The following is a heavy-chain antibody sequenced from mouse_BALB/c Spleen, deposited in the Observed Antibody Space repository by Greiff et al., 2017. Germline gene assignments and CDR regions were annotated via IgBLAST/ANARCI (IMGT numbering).Heavy chain of an antibody. D-gene: IGHD2-3*01. Sequence: EVQGVESGGGLVQPGGSRKLSCAASGFTFSDYGMAWVRQAPGKGPEWVAFISNLAYSIYYADTVTGRFTISRENAKNTLYLEMSSLRSEDTAMYYCARRGYEAMDYWGQGTSVTGSS. V-gene: IGHV5-15*02. CDR3: ARRGYEAMDY. CDR1: GFTFSDYG. J-gene: IGHJ4*01. CDR2: ISNLAYSI.